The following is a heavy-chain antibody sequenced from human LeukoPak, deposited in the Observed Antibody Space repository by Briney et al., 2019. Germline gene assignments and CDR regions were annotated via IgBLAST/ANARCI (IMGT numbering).Heavy chain of an antibody. D-gene: IGHD3-10*01. J-gene: IGHJ4*02. CDR2: ISGSGGST. Sequence: GGSLRLSCAASGFTFSSYAMSWVRQAPGKGLEWVSAISGSGGSTYYADSVKGRFTISRDNSKNTLYLQMDSLRAEDTAVYYCAKALSYGSGPYYFDYWGQGTLVTVSS. CDR1: GFTFSSYA. V-gene: IGHV3-23*01. CDR3: AKALSYGSGPYYFDY.